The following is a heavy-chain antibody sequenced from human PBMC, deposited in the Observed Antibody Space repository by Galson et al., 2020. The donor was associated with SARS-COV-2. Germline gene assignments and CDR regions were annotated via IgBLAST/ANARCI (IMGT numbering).Heavy chain of an antibody. CDR3: AKDLEYYYGMDV. Sequence: SLSLSCAASGFTFDDYAMHWVRQAPGKGLEWVSGISWNSGSIGYADSVKGPFTISRDNAKHSLYLQMNSLRAEDTALYYCAKDLEYYYGMDVLGQGTTGTVSS. CDR1: GFTFDDYA. V-gene: IGHV3-9*01. J-gene: IGHJ6*02. CDR2: ISWNSGSI.